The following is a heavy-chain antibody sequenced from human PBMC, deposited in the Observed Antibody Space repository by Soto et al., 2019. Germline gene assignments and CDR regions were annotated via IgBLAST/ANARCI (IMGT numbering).Heavy chain of an antibody. Sequence: PSETLSLTCTVSGGSISSYYWSWIRQPPGKGLEWIGYIYYSGSTNYNPSLKSRVTISVDTSKNQFSLKLSSVTAADTAVYYCASCSSTSCYAHYGMDVRGQGTTVTVSS. V-gene: IGHV4-59*01. CDR2: IYYSGST. CDR3: ASCSSTSCYAHYGMDV. D-gene: IGHD2-2*01. CDR1: GGSISSYY. J-gene: IGHJ6*02.